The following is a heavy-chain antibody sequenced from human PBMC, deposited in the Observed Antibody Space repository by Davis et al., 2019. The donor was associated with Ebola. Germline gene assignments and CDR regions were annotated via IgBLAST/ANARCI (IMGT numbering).Heavy chain of an antibody. D-gene: IGHD3-22*01. J-gene: IGHJ4*02. CDR2: ISNGGRT. CDR3: ASQTTYYYDSSGYYATYYFDY. CDR1: GGSVGSDY. Sequence: SETLSLTCSVSGGSVGSDYWSWIRQSPGKGLEWIEFISNGGRTIYNPSLRGRVTISIDTSKNQFSLKLSSVTAADTAVYYCASQTTYYYDSSGYYATYYFDYWGQGTLVTVSS. V-gene: IGHV4-59*08.